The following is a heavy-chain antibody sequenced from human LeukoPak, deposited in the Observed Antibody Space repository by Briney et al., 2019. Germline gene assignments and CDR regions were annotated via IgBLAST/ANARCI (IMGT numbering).Heavy chain of an antibody. V-gene: IGHV3-30*04. CDR3: ARSQGVRGVLTRRGYFDY. D-gene: IGHD3-10*01. J-gene: IGHJ4*02. CDR1: GFTFSSYA. Sequence: GRSLRLSCAASGFTFSSYAMQWVRQAPGKGLEWVAVISYDGSNKYYADSVKGRFTISRDNSKNTLYLQMNSLRAEATAVYYCARSQGVRGVLTRRGYFDYWGQGTLVTVSS. CDR2: ISYDGSNK.